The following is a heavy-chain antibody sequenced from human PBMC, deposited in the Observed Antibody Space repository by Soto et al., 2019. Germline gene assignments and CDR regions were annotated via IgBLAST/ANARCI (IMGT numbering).Heavy chain of an antibody. CDR3: ARDQGFNYGAFDY. CDR1: GGSINSGDYY. J-gene: IGHJ4*02. D-gene: IGHD5-18*01. V-gene: IGHV4-31*03. CDR2: IYYSGST. Sequence: QVQLQESGPGLVKASQTLSLTCTVSGGSINSGDYYWTWIRQRPGKGLEWIGFIYYSGSTYYNPALKSRLSISQDTSYNQFSLHLSSVTAADTAVYYCARDQGFNYGAFDYWGPGALVTVSS.